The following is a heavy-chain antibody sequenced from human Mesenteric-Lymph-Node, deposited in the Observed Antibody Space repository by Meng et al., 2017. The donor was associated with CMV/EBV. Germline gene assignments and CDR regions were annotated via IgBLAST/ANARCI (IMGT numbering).Heavy chain of an antibody. CDR3: ARENKYSLYGMDV. J-gene: IGHJ6*02. Sequence: GSLRLSCTVSGGSDSSGSYYWSWIRQPPGKGLEWIGYIYYSGSTNYNPSLKSRVTISVDTSKNQFSLKLSSVAAADTAVYYCARENKYSLYGMDVWGQGTTVTVSS. CDR2: IYYSGST. CDR1: GGSDSSGSYY. D-gene: IGHD6-6*01. V-gene: IGHV4-61*01.